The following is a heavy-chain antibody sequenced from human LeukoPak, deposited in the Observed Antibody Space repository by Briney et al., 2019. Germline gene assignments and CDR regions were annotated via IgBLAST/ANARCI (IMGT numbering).Heavy chain of an antibody. Sequence: SETLSLTCTVSGYSISSGYYWGWIRQPPGKGLEWIGSIYHSGSTYYNPSLKSRVTISVDTSKNQFSLKLSSVTAADTAAYYCAREDIVVVLGVSCWFDPWGQGTLVTVSS. CDR1: GYSISSGYY. CDR2: IYHSGST. V-gene: IGHV4-38-2*02. J-gene: IGHJ5*02. CDR3: AREDIVVVLGVSCWFDP. D-gene: IGHD2-15*01.